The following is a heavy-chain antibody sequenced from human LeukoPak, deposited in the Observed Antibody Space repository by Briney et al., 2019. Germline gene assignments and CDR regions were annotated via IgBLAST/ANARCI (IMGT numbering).Heavy chain of an antibody. CDR1: GFTFSSYS. J-gene: IGHJ6*02. CDR3: ARDVHSTYYYGMDV. CDR2: ISSSSSTI. Sequence: PGGSLRLSCAASGFTFSSYSMNWVRQAPGKGLEWVSYISSSSSTIYYADSVKGRFTISRDNAKNSLYLQMNSLRAEDTAVYYCARDVHSTYYYGMDVWGQGTTVTVSS. D-gene: IGHD1-1*01. V-gene: IGHV3-48*01.